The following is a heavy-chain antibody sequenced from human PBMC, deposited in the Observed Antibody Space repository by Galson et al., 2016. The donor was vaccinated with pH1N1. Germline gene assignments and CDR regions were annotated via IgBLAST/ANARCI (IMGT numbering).Heavy chain of an antibody. Sequence: QSGAEVKKPGESLKISCKGSGYRFASQWIGWVRQMPGKGLEWMGIIYPDDSDTRYSQSFQGQVTISVDKSFSTAYLQWSSLTASDTAMYYCATSRSIAGIHFDYWGQGTLVTVSA. CDR3: ATSRSIAGIHFDY. J-gene: IGHJ4*02. CDR2: IYPDDSDT. D-gene: IGHD1-20*01. CDR1: GYRFASQW. V-gene: IGHV5-51*03.